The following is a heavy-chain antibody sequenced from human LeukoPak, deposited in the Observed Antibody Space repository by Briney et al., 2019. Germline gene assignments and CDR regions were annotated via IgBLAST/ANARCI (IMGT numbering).Heavy chain of an antibody. D-gene: IGHD1-26*01. Sequence: GGSLRLSCAASGFTFSSYSMNWVRQAPGKGLEWVSSISSSSSYIYYADSVKGRFTISRDNAKNSLYLQMNSLRAEDTAVYYCARDFGGSYFPIYWGQGTLVTVSS. CDR3: ARDFGGSYFPIY. CDR1: GFTFSSYS. J-gene: IGHJ4*02. CDR2: ISSSSSYI. V-gene: IGHV3-21*01.